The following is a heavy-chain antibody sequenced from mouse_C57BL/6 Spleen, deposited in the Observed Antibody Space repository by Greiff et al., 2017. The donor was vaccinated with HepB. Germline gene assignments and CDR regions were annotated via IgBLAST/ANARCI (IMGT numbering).Heavy chain of an antibody. V-gene: IGHV5-17*01. D-gene: IGHD4-1*01. J-gene: IGHJ2*01. CDR3: ARLTGTGLDY. Sequence: DVMLVESGGGLVKPGGSLKLSCAASGFTFSDYGMHWVRQAPEKGLEWVAYISSGSSTIYYADTVKGRFTISRDNAKNTLFLQMTSLRSEDTAMYYCARLTGTGLDYWGQGTTLTVSS. CDR2: ISSGSSTI. CDR1: GFTFSDYG.